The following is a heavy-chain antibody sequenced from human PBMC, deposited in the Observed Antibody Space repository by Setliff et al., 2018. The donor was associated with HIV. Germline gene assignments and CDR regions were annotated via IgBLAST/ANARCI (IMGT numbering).Heavy chain of an antibody. V-gene: IGHV1-69*05. CDR2: IIPISGTV. CDR1: GGTFSSYA. CDR3: ARAGGGATDQAFDI. D-gene: IGHD2-2*01. Sequence: SVKVSCKASGGTFSSYAISWVRQAPGQGLEWMGGIIPISGTVNYAQKLQGRLTVTTDTSTGTLYMELSNLRSDDSAVYYCARAGGGATDQAFDIWGQGTMVTVSS. J-gene: IGHJ3*02.